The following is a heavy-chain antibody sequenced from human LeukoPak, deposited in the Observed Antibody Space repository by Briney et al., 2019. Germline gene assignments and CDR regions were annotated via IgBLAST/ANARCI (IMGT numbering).Heavy chain of an antibody. J-gene: IGHJ6*03. CDR3: ARVERGSSPSYYYYYMDV. CDR2: ICYSGST. V-gene: IGHV4-39*01. CDR1: GGSISSSSYY. Sequence: SETLSLTCTVSGGSISSSSYYWGWIRQPPGKGLEWIGSICYSGSTYYNPSLKSRVTISVDTSKNQFSLKLSSVTAADTAVYYCARVERGSSPSYYYYYMDVWGKGTTVTVSS. D-gene: IGHD6-6*01.